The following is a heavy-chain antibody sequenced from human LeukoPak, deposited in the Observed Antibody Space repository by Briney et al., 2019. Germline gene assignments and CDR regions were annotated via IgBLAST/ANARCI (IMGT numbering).Heavy chain of an antibody. D-gene: IGHD4-23*01. V-gene: IGHV3-7*01. CDR1: GLTFSNYW. J-gene: IGHJ4*02. CDR3: ARGRPHGNDY. CDR2: IKQDGSEK. Sequence: GGSLRLSCAASGLTFSNYWMDWVRQAPGKGLEWVANIKQDGSEKNYVDSVKGRFIISRDNAKNSLYLQMNSLRAEDTAVYYCARGRPHGNDYWGQGTLVTVSS.